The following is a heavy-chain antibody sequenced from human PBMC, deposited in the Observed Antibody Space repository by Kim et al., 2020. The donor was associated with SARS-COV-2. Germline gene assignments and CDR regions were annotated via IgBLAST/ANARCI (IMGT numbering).Heavy chain of an antibody. D-gene: IGHD3-3*01. CDR2: IYPGTSDT. CDR3: AREEGRFLEWSSFDY. V-gene: IGHV5-51*01. CDR1: GYSFISYW. Sequence: GESLKISCKTSGYSFISYWIGWVRQTPGKGLEWMGIIYPGTSDTRYSPSFEGQITISADRSISTAYLQWTSLKASDTAIYYCAREEGRFLEWSSFDYWGQGTLVTVSS. J-gene: IGHJ4*02.